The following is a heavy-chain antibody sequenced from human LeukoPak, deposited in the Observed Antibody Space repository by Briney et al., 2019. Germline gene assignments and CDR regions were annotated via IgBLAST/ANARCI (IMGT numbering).Heavy chain of an antibody. CDR1: GYSIRSGYH. J-gene: IGHJ6*03. CDR3: ARDSVAGTYYYYYYMDV. D-gene: IGHD6-19*01. V-gene: IGHV4-38-2*02. CDR2: FNHSGST. Sequence: SETLSLTCTVSGYSIRSGYHWSWIRQPPGKGLEWMGKFNHSGSTNYNPSLKSRVTISVDTSKNQFSLKLSSVTAADTAVYYCARDSVAGTYYYYYYMDVWGKGTTVTVSS.